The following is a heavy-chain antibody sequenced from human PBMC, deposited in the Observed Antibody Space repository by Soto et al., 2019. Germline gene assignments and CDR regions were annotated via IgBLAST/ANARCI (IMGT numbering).Heavy chain of an antibody. CDR3: ARVPRWTSQYY. Sequence: ASVKVSCKASGDTFTGYYMHWVRQAPGQGLEWMGWVNPNSGGTNYAQKFQGRVTITRDTSASTAYMELSSLRSEDTAVYYCARVPRWTSQYYWGQGTLVTVSS. V-gene: IGHV1-2*02. D-gene: IGHD3-10*01. J-gene: IGHJ4*02. CDR2: VNPNSGGT. CDR1: GDTFTGYY.